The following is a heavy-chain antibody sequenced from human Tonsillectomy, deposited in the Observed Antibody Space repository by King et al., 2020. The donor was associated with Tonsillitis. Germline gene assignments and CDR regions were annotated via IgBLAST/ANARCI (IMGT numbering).Heavy chain of an antibody. CDR3: AKDLGRGYYYYGMDV. CDR2: ISYDGSNK. V-gene: IGHV3-30*18. Sequence: VQLVESGGGVVQPGRSLRLSCAASGFTFSSYGMHWVRQAPGKGLEWVAVISYDGSNKYYADSVKGRFTISRDNSKNTLYLQRNSLRAEDTAVYYCAKDLGRGYYYYGMDVWGQGTTVTVSS. J-gene: IGHJ6*02. D-gene: IGHD3-10*01. CDR1: GFTFSSYG.